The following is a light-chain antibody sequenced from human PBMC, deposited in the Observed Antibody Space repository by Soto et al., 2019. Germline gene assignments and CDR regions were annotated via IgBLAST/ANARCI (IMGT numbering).Light chain of an antibody. CDR2: RVS. CDR1: QSLLYSDGNTY. CDR3: MQGTHWPRT. J-gene: IGKJ1*01. Sequence: DVVVTQSPLSLPVTLGQPASISCRSSQSLLYSDGNTYLSWFQQRPGQSPRRLIYRVSNRDSGVPDRFSGSGSGTDFTLKISRVEAEDVGVYYCMQGTHWPRTFGQGTKVEIK. V-gene: IGKV2-30*01.